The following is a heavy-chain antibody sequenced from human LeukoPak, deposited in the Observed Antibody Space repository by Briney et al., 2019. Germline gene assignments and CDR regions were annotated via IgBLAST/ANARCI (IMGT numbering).Heavy chain of an antibody. V-gene: IGHV1-2*02. D-gene: IGHD6-19*01. J-gene: IGHJ4*02. CDR1: GYTFTGYY. Sequence: ASVKVSCKVSGYTFTGYYMHWMRQAPGQGLEWMGWINPNSGGTNYAQKFQGRVTMTRDTSISTAYMELSRLRSDDTAVYYCARFPLGRWLGFDYWGQGTLVTVSS. CDR3: ARFPLGRWLGFDY. CDR2: INPNSGGT.